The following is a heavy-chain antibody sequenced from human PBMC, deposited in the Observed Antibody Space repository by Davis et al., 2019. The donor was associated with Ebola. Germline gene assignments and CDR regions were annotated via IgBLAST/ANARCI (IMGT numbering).Heavy chain of an antibody. CDR3: AREPYYYGMDV. J-gene: IGHJ6*02. CDR1: GGSFSGYY. V-gene: IGHV4-34*01. CDR2: INHSGST. Sequence: GSLRLSCAVYGGSFSGYYWSWIRQPPGKGLEWIGEINHSGSTNYNPSLKSRVTISVDTSKNQFSLKLSSVTAADTAVYYCAREPYYYGMDVWGQGTTVTVSS.